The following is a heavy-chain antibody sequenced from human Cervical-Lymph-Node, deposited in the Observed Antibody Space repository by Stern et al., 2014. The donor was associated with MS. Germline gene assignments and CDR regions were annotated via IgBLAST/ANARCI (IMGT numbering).Heavy chain of an antibody. CDR3: TKERLGPETDY. Sequence: EVQLLESGGALVQPGRSLRVSCAASGFTFRDCAMGWFRQAPGKGLEWRGLIRSKAYGGTTDSAASVKGRFTFSRDDSTSIAYLQMNSLKTEDTAVYYCTKERLGPETDYWGQGTLVTVSS. J-gene: IGHJ4*02. CDR1: GFTFRDCA. V-gene: IGHV3-49*03. CDR2: IRSKAYGGTT. D-gene: IGHD1-14*01.